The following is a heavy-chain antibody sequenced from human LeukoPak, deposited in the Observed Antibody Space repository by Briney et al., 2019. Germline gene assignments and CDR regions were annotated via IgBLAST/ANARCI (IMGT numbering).Heavy chain of an antibody. CDR2: INPSGGST. CDR1: DYTFTSYG. V-gene: IGHV1-46*01. D-gene: IGHD1-26*01. J-gene: IGHJ4*02. CDR3: ARDQEVGATSPLQT. Sequence: ASVKVSCKASDYTFTSYGISWVRQAPGQGLEWMGIINPSGGSTSYAQRFQGRVTMTRDISTSTVYMELSSLRSEDTAVYYCARDQEVGATSPLQTWGQGTLVTVSS.